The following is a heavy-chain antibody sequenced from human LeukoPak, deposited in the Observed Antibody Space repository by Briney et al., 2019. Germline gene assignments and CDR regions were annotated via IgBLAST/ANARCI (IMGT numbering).Heavy chain of an antibody. V-gene: IGHV4-34*01. CDR3: ARHRRNYYGSGSYYEFDY. D-gene: IGHD3-10*01. J-gene: IGHJ4*02. CDR2: INHSGST. CDR1: GGSFSGYY. Sequence: SETLSLTCAVYGGSFSGYYWTWIRQPPGKGLEWIAEINHSGSTNYNPSLKSRVTISVDTSKNQFSLKLSSVTAADTAVYYCARHRRNYYGSGSYYEFDYWGQGTLVTVSS.